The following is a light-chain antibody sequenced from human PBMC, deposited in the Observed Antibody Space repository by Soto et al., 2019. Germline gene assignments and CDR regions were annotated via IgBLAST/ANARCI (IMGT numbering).Light chain of an antibody. CDR2: DAS. J-gene: IGKJ4*01. CDR1: QSINNR. Sequence: IQMTQSPSTLPASIGDRVTITCRASQSINNRLAWYQQMPGKAPNLLIYDASSLESGVPSRFRGSGSETEFTLTISSLQPEDFATYYCQQYDNLPLTFGGGTKVDIK. V-gene: IGKV1-5*01. CDR3: QQYDNLPLT.